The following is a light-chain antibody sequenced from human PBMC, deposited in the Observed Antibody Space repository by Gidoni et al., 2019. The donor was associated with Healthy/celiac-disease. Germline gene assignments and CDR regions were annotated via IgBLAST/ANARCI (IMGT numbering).Light chain of an antibody. J-gene: IGLJ1*01. V-gene: IGLV2-14*01. Sequence: QSALTQPASVSGSPGQSIPISCTGTSRDVGGYNYVSWYQQHPGKAPKLMIYDVSNRPSGVSNRFSGSKSGNTASLTISGLQAEDEADYYCSSYTSSSTLGYVFGTGTKVTVL. CDR2: DVS. CDR3: SSYTSSSTLGYV. CDR1: SRDVGGYNY.